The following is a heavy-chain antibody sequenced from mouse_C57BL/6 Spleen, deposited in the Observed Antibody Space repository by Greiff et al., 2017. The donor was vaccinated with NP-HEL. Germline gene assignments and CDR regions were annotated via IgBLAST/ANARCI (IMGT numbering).Heavy chain of an antibody. V-gene: IGHV5-4*01. CDR1: GFTFSSYA. Sequence: EVQLVESGGGLVKPGGSLKLSCAASGFTFSSYAMSWVRQTPEKRLEWVATISDGGSYTYYPDNVKGRFTISRDNAKNNLYLQMSHLKSEDTAMYYCARDIGSEAYWGQGTLVTVSA. J-gene: IGHJ3*01. D-gene: IGHD1-1*01. CDR3: ARDIGSEAY. CDR2: ISDGGSYT.